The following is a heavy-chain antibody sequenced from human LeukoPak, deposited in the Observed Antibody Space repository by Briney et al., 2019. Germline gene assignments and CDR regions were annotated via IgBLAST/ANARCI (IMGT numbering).Heavy chain of an antibody. CDR3: ARDLSYSSSSKVDI. J-gene: IGHJ3*02. CDR2: ISSSSSYI. Sequence: GGSLRLSCAAPGFTFSSYSMNWVRQAPGKGLEWVSSISSSSSYIYYADSVKGRFTISRDNAKNSLYLQMNSLRAEDTAVYYCARDLSYSSSSKVDIWGQGTMVTVSS. CDR1: GFTFSSYS. D-gene: IGHD6-6*01. V-gene: IGHV3-21*01.